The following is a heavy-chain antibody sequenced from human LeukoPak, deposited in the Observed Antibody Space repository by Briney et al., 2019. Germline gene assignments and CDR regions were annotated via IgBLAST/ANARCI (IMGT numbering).Heavy chain of an antibody. J-gene: IGHJ4*02. Sequence: GGSLRLSCAASGFTFSNAWMSWVRQAPGKGLEWVSAISGSGGSTYYADSVKGRFTISRDNSKNTLYLQMNSLRAEDTAVYYCAKDPGLSPYFDYWGQGTLVTVSS. V-gene: IGHV3-23*01. CDR3: AKDPGLSPYFDY. CDR2: ISGSGGST. CDR1: GFTFSNAW.